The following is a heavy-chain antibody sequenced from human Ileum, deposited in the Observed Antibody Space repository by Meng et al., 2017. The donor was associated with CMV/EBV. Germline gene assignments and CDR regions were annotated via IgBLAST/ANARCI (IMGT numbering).Heavy chain of an antibody. Sequence: GESLKISCKGSGYRFTSYWIGWVRQMPGKGLEWMGIIYPGDYDTRYSPSLQGQVTISADKSISTAYLQWSSLTASDTAMYYCARSKTYYGMDVWGQGTTVTVSS. CDR3: ARSKTYYGMDV. CDR1: GYRFTSYW. J-gene: IGHJ6*02. V-gene: IGHV5-51*01. CDR2: IYPGDYDT.